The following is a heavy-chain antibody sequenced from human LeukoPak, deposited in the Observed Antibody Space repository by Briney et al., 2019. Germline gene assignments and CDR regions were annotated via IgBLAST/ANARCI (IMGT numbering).Heavy chain of an antibody. CDR3: ARGDSSGYYYFDY. CDR2: IYSGGNT. D-gene: IGHD6-19*01. V-gene: IGHV3-53*01. Sequence: GGSLRLSCAASGFTVSSNYMSWVRQAPGKGLEWVSVIYSGGNTYYADSVKGRFTISRDNSKNTLYLQMDSLRAEDTAVYYCARGDSSGYYYFDYWGQGTLVTVSS. J-gene: IGHJ4*02. CDR1: GFTVSSNY.